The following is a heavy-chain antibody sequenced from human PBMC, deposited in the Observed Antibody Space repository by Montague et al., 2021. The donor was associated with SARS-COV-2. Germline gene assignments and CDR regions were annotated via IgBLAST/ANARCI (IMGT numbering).Heavy chain of an antibody. CDR2: INRSGST. V-gene: IGHV4-34*01. D-gene: IGHD2-2*01. CDR3: ARVRAVPAAMRIFSLGRSYYGMDV. CDR1: GGSFSGYY. J-gene: IGHJ6*02. Sequence: TLSLTCAVYGGSFSGYYWSWIRQPPGKGLEWIGEINRSGSTNYNPSLKSRVTISVDTSKNQFSLKLSSVTAADTAVYYCARVRAVPAAMRIFSLGRSYYGMDVWGQGTTVTVSS.